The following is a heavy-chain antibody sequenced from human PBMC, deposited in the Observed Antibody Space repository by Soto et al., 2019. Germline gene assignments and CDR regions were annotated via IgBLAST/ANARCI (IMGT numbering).Heavy chain of an antibody. Sequence: GASVKVSCKASGGTFSSYTISWVRQAPGQGLEWMGRIIPILGIANYAQKFQGRVTITADKSTSTAYMELSSLRSEDTAVYYCARSRIAAAGKLDSWGQGTPVTVSS. V-gene: IGHV1-69*02. J-gene: IGHJ4*02. CDR2: IIPILGIA. CDR3: ARSRIAAAGKLDS. D-gene: IGHD6-13*01. CDR1: GGTFSSYT.